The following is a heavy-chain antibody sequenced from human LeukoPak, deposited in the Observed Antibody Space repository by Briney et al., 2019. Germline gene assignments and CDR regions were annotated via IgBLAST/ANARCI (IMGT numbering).Heavy chain of an antibody. CDR3: ARDTDSRWQTDY. Sequence: PGGSLSLSCAASGFTFSNYSVKWVRHAPGKGLEWVSSLSGDSSHIYHVDSVTGRFTLSTDNAENSLYLQMNGLRTEDTAIYYCARDTDSRWQTDYWGQGTLVTVSS. J-gene: IGHJ4*02. CDR1: GFTFSNYS. CDR2: LSGDSSHI. D-gene: IGHD4-23*01. V-gene: IGHV3-21*01.